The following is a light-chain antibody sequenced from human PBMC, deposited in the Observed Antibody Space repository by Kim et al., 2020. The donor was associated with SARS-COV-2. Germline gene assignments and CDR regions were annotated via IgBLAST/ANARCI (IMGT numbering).Light chain of an antibody. CDR1: QNIGRW. CDR2: QAS. Sequence: DILMTQSPSTLSASVGDTVAITCRASQNIGRWLAWYQQKPGTAPKVLIYQASGLESGVPSRFSGSGSGTEFTLTISNLQPDDFATYYCQQYNGYSWTFGQGTKVDIK. V-gene: IGKV1-5*03. J-gene: IGKJ1*01. CDR3: QQYNGYSWT.